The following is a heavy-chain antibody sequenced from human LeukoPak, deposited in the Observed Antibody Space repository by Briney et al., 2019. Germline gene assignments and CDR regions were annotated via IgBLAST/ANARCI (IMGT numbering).Heavy chain of an antibody. CDR3: AKAGVLVDYYDGSGTLYY. D-gene: IGHD3-22*01. CDR1: GFIFSTYG. Sequence: GGSLRLSCTASGFIFSTYGMHWVRQAPGKGLEWVAVISYDGSKKYYADSVKGRFTTSRDNSKNTLYLQMNSLRAEDTAFYYCAKAGVLVDYYDGSGTLYYWGQGTLATVSS. CDR2: ISYDGSKK. V-gene: IGHV3-30*18. J-gene: IGHJ4*02.